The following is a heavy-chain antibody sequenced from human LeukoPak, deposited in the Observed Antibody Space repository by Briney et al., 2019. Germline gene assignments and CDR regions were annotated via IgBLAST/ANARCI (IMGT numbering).Heavy chain of an antibody. J-gene: IGHJ4*02. D-gene: IGHD6-13*01. CDR3: ARGRSIPAAGAFDY. V-gene: IGHV4-59*12. Sequence: SETLSLTCTVSGASLSRYYWTWIRQPPGKGLEWIGYIHYSGSTNYNASLKRRLAISVDTSKNQFSLKLSSVTAADTAVYYCARGRSIPAAGAFDYWGQGTLVTVSS. CDR2: IHYSGST. CDR1: GASLSRYY.